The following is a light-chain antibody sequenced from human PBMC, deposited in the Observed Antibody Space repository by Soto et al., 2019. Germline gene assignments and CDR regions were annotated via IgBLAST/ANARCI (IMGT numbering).Light chain of an antibody. Sequence: QSALTQSASVSGSPGQSITISCTGTCSDVGGYNYVSWYQHHPGKAPKLMIYDVSNRPSGLSYRFSGSKSGNTASLTISGLQAEDEADYYCSSYTSSSTVVFGGGTKLTVL. J-gene: IGLJ2*01. CDR3: SSYTSSSTVV. V-gene: IGLV2-14*03. CDR2: DVS. CDR1: CSDVGGYNY.